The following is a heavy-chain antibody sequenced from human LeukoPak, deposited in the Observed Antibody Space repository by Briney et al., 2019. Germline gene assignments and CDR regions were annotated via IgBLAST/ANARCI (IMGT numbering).Heavy chain of an antibody. CDR3: ARLDSSVYAYFDS. CDR2: IHYSGST. CDR1: GGSISGYY. J-gene: IGHJ4*02. Sequence: PSETLSLTCTVSGGSISGYYWSWIRQPPGKGLECMAYIHYSGSTDYNTSLKSRVIISLDMSKNQFSLKLSSVTAADTAVYYCARLDSSVYAYFDSWGEGSPVPVP. V-gene: IGHV4-59*08. D-gene: IGHD3-22*01.